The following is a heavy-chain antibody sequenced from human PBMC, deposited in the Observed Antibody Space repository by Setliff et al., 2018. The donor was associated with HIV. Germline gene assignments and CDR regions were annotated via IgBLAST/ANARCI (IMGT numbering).Heavy chain of an antibody. CDR3: VKDGSVSGRYYYYMDV. CDR2: ISWNSDII. J-gene: IGHJ6*03. D-gene: IGHD6-19*01. V-gene: IGHV3-9*01. CDR1: GFNFNNYA. Sequence: GGSLRLSCGGSGFNFNNYAMHWVRQSPGKGLEWVSGISWNSDIIGYADSAEGRFTISRDNARNSLYLLMNRLTAEDTASYYCVKDGSVSGRYYYYMDVWGRGTTVTVSS.